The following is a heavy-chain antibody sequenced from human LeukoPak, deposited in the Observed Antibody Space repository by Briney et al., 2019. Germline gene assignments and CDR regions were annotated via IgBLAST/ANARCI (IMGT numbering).Heavy chain of an antibody. J-gene: IGHJ4*02. Sequence: ASVKVSCKASGGTFSSYAISWVRQAPGQGLEWMGRIIPILGIANYAQKFQGRVTITADKSTSTAYMELSSLRSEDTAVYYCASYDGSGSYFEFYYFDYWGQGTLVTVFS. V-gene: IGHV1-69*04. CDR1: GGTFSSYA. D-gene: IGHD3-10*01. CDR2: IIPILGIA. CDR3: ASYDGSGSYFEFYYFDY.